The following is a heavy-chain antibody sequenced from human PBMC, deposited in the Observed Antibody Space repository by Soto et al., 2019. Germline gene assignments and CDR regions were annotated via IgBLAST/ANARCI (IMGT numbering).Heavy chain of an antibody. J-gene: IGHJ6*02. D-gene: IGHD3-16*01. CDR2: IDGAGTSA. V-gene: IGHV3-74*01. Sequence: GSLRLSCAASGFTFKSHWMHWVRQVPEKGLLWVARIDGAGTSAYYADSVQGRFTISRDNPKKTLYLQMHSLRPEDTALYYCARGPFYVDVWGQGTTVTVSS. CDR1: GFTFKSHW. CDR3: ARGPFYVDV.